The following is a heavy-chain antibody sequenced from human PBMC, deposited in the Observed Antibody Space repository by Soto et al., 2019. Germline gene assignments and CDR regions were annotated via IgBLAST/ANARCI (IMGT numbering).Heavy chain of an antibody. D-gene: IGHD5-18*01. J-gene: IGHJ1*01. Sequence: QVQLGESGGGVVQPGRSLRLSYAASGFTFSSYAMHWVRQAPGKGLEWVAVISYDGSNKYYADSVKGRFTISRDNSKNTLYLQMNSLRAEDTAVYYCARHLYSYGLEYFQPWGQGTLVTVSS. CDR1: GFTFSSYA. CDR3: ARHLYSYGLEYFQP. CDR2: ISYDGSNK. V-gene: IGHV3-30-3*01.